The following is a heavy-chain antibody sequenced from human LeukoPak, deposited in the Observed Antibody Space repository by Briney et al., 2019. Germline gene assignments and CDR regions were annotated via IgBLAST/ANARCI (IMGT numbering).Heavy chain of an antibody. D-gene: IGHD3-22*01. Sequence: PSETLSLTCTVSGGSISSSSYYWGWIRQPPGKGLEWIGSIYYSGSTYYNPSLKSRVTISVDTSKNQFSLKLSSVTAADTAVYYCARLDSTRLNRAFDIWGHGTMVTVSS. CDR3: ARLDSTRLNRAFDI. J-gene: IGHJ3*02. V-gene: IGHV4-39*01. CDR1: GGSISSSSYY. CDR2: IYYSGST.